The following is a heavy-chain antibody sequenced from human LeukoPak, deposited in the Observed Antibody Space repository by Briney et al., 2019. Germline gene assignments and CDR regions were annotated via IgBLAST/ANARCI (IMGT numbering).Heavy chain of an antibody. V-gene: IGHV1-2*02. CDR1: GYTFTGYY. J-gene: IGHJ4*02. CDR3: ARDRTRSTTMD. D-gene: IGHD1-1*01. Sequence: ASVKVSCKASGYTFTGYYMHWVRQAPGQGLEWMGWINPNSGGTNYAQKFQGRVTMTRDTSIGTAYMELSRLRSDGTAVYYCARDRTRSTTMDWGQGTLVTVSS. CDR2: INPNSGGT.